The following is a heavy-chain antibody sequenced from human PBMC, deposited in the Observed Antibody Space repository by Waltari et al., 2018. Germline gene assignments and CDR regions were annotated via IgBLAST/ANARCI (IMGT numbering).Heavy chain of an antibody. J-gene: IGHJ4*02. Sequence: QVLLQHWGAGLLKPSETLSLTCAVYGGSFNFYYWSWIRPPPGEGLEWIGETTHSGSTDSNASLKSRVSISVDTPNNQSALKLTSVTAADTAAYYCARRGYCGIDCYSNYFDVWGQGTLVTVSS. CDR1: GGSFNFYY. CDR2: TTHSGST. V-gene: IGHV4-34*01. CDR3: ARRGYCGIDCYSNYFDV. D-gene: IGHD2-21*01.